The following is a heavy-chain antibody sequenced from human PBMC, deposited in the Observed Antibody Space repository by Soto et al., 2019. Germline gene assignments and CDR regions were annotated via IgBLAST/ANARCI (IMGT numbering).Heavy chain of an antibody. CDR1: GGSISPYY. J-gene: IGHJ4*02. Sequence: QVQLQESGPGLVRPSETLSLTCTVSGGSISPYYWSWVRQPPGKGLEWIAFIFYSGSTNYNPSLKGRVTISVDTSKHQFSLKLTSVTAADTAVYYCARHSSQNFDWLEYWGQGTLVTVSS. CDR3: ARHSSQNFDWLEY. CDR2: IFYSGST. D-gene: IGHD3-9*01. V-gene: IGHV4-59*08.